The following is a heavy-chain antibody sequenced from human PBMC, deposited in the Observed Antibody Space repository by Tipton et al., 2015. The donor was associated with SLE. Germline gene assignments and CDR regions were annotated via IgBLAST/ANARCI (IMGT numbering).Heavy chain of an antibody. CDR3: ARVPGLERSYYYNYYMDV. J-gene: IGHJ6*03. Sequence: TLSLTCTVSGGSISNFYWSWTRQSPGKGLEWIGDINHSGSTNYNPSLKSRVSISVDTSKNQFSLRLSSVTAADTAVYYCARVPGLERSYYYNYYMDVWGRGTTVTVSS. CDR2: INHSGST. CDR1: GGSISNFY. D-gene: IGHD1-1*01. V-gene: IGHV4-34*01.